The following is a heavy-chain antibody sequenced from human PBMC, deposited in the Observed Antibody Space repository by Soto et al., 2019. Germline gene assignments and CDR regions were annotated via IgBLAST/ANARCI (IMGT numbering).Heavy chain of an antibody. CDR2: ISNDGSNK. CDR1: GFTFSSCA. Sequence: GGSLRLSCAASGFTFSSCAMHWVRQAPGKGLEWVAVISNDGSNKYYADSVKGRFTISKDNTKKTLNLQMNSLRAEDTAVYYCAKDTALSIVGATLGYWGQGTLVTVSS. CDR3: AKDTALSIVGATLGY. D-gene: IGHD1-26*01. V-gene: IGHV3-30-3*01. J-gene: IGHJ4*02.